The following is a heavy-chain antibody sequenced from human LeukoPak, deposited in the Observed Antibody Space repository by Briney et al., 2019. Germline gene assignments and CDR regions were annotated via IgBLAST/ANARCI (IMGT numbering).Heavy chain of an antibody. Sequence: ASVKVSCKASGYTFINYDINWVRQAPGQGLEWMGWISANNGNTNYAQKIQGRVTMTTDTSTSTAYMELRSLRSDDTAVYYCARTAGSGWSTYSHYYGLDVWGQGTTVTVSS. J-gene: IGHJ6*02. V-gene: IGHV1-18*01. D-gene: IGHD6-19*01. CDR2: ISANNGNT. CDR3: ARTAGSGWSTYSHYYGLDV. CDR1: GYTFINYD.